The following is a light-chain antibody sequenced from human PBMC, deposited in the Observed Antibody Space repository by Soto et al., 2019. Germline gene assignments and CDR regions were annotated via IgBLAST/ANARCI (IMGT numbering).Light chain of an antibody. CDR2: GAS. J-gene: IGKJ1*01. CDR3: QQLNGSPWT. V-gene: IGKV1-39*01. CDR1: QSIGSY. Sequence: IKLNQSPSSLSANEGDRVTITCRASQSIGSYLNWYRQKPGKAPELLIYGASTLQSGVPSRFSGSRSGTDYTLTIASLQPEDFATYYCQQLNGSPWTFGQGTKVDIK.